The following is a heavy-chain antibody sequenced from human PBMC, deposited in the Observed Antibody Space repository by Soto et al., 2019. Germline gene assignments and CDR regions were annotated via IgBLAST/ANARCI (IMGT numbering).Heavy chain of an antibody. CDR2: IDPSDSYT. V-gene: IGHV5-10-1*01. CDR1: GYSFTSYW. CDR3: ASAIGGSSSWYFWFDP. J-gene: IGHJ5*02. D-gene: IGHD6-13*01. Sequence: GESLKISCKGSGYSFTSYWISWVRQMPGKGLEWMGRIDPSDSYTNYSPSFQGHVTISADKSISTAYLQWSSLKASDTAMYYCASAIGGSSSWYFWFDPWGQGTLVTVSS.